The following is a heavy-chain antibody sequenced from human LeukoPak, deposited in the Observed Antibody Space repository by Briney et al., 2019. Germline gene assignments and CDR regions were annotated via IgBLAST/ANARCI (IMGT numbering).Heavy chain of an antibody. V-gene: IGHV4-30-2*01. J-gene: IGHJ4*02. Sequence: PSQTLSLTCAVSGGSISSGGYSWSWIRQPPGKGLEWIGYVYHSGSTYYNPSLKSRVTTSVDRSKNQFSLKLSSVTAADTAVYYCARGLGSQQPLDYWGQGTLVTVSS. CDR2: VYHSGST. CDR3: ARGLGSQQPLDY. D-gene: IGHD3-16*01. CDR1: GGSISSGGYS.